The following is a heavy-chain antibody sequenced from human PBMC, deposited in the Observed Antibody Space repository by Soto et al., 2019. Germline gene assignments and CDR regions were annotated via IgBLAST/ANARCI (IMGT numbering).Heavy chain of an antibody. CDR2: VYYGGAIFYSGNI. J-gene: IGHJ3*02. CDR3: VRYDRINMKPYSPEGFHI. D-gene: IGHD3-3*02. Sequence: PSETLSLTCTVSGGSISSSNSHWGWTRQPPGKGLEYIGSVYYGGAIFYSGNIYYNPSPKSRVTISVDTSKNQFSLRLSSVTAADTGVYYCVRYDRINMKPYSPEGFHIWGQGTMVTVSS. V-gene: IGHV4-39*01. CDR1: GGSISSSNSH.